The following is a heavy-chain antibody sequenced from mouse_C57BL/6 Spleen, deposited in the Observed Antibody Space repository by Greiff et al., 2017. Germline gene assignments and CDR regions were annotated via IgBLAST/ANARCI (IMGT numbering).Heavy chain of an antibody. CDR1: GYTFTDYN. V-gene: IGHV1-22*01. CDR3: ARWGLRTGYVDD. J-gene: IGHJ2*01. D-gene: IGHD2-13*01. CDR2: INPNNGGT. Sequence: VQLQQSGPELVKPGASVKMSCKASGYTFTDYNMHWVKQSHGKSLEWIGYINPNNGGTSYNQKFKGKATLTVNKSSSTAYMELRSLTSEESAVYYCARWGLRTGYVDDWGQGTTLTVSS.